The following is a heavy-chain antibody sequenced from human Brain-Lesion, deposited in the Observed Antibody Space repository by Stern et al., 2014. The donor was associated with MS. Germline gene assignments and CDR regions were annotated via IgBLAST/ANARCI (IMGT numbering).Heavy chain of an antibody. CDR3: ARAFSDYHDSTPGY. D-gene: IGHD3-22*01. Sequence: QVQLVQSGPGLVKPSETLSLPCTVSYDSISSYYWTWLRQPPGKGLEWIGYINYRRNPNYNPALKSRVTISVDTSKNQFALKLTSVTAADTAVYYCARAFSDYHDSTPGYWGQGTLVTVSS. V-gene: IGHV4-59*01. CDR2: INYRRNP. CDR1: YDSISSYY. J-gene: IGHJ4*02.